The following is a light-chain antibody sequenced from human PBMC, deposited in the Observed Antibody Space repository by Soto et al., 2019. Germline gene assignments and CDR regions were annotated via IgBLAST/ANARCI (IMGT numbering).Light chain of an antibody. Sequence: DIQMTQSPSSLSASVGDRVTITCRASQSISSYLNWYQQKPGKAPKLLIYAASSLQRGVPSRFSGSGSGTDFTRTISSLQPEDFATYYCQQSYRTPITLGQGTRLEIK. CDR3: QQSYRTPIT. J-gene: IGKJ5*01. CDR2: AAS. V-gene: IGKV1-39*01. CDR1: QSISSY.